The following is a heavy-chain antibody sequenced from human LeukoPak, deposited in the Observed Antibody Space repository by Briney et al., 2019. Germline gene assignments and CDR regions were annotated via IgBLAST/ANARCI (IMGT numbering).Heavy chain of an antibody. D-gene: IGHD2-15*01. Sequence: SETLSLTCDVSDYSIRSGYYWGWIRQPPGKGLEWIGSLYHSGSAYYSPSLKCRVTISLDTSNNELSLRLSSVTAADTAIYYCARQNIVVVVAATPGAFDIWGQGTLVTVSS. V-gene: IGHV4-38-2*01. CDR2: LYHSGSA. CDR3: ARQNIVVVVAATPGAFDI. CDR1: DYSIRSGYY. J-gene: IGHJ3*02.